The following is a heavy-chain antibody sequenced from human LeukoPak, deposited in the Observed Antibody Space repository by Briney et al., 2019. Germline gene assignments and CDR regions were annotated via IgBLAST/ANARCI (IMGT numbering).Heavy chain of an antibody. J-gene: IGHJ4*02. Sequence: VASVKVSCKASGYTFTGYYMHWVRQAPGQRLEWMGRINPNSGGTNYAQKLQGRVTMTTDTSTSTAYMELRSLRSDDTAVYYCARGRSGLDYFDYWGQGTLVTVSS. CDR3: ARGRSGLDYFDY. CDR1: GYTFTGYY. CDR2: INPNSGGT. V-gene: IGHV1-2*06. D-gene: IGHD5-12*01.